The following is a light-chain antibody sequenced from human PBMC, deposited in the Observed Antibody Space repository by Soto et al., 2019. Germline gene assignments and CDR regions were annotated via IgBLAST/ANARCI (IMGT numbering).Light chain of an antibody. J-gene: IGLJ2*01. CDR3: QAWDTNTVV. Sequence: SYELTQPPSVSVSPGQTATITCSGANLGDKYVSWYQQRPGQSPVLVIYQNTRRPSGIPERFSGSNSGSTATLTISGTQAMDEADYFCQAWDTNTVVFGGGTKLTVL. CDR2: QNT. CDR1: NLGDKY. V-gene: IGLV3-1*01.